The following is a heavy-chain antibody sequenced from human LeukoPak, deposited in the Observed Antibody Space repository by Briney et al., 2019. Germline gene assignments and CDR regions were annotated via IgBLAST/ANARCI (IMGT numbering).Heavy chain of an antibody. CDR2: INWNSGNI. V-gene: IGHV3-9*01. J-gene: IGHJ4*02. D-gene: IGHD3-22*01. CDR3: ARDYDSSGYYYPGGDY. CDR1: GFNFDDYA. Sequence: GRSLRLSCAASGFNFDDYAMHWVRQAPGKGLEWVSGINWNSGNIGYADSVKGRFTISRDNAKNSLYLQMNSLRAEDTAVYYCARDYDSSGYYYPGGDYWGQGTLVTVSS.